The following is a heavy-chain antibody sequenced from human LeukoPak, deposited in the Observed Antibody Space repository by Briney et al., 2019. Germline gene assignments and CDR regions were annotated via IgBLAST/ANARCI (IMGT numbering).Heavy chain of an antibody. Sequence: PGGSLRLSCAASGFTFSDYYMSWIRQAPGKGLEWVSYISSSGRTIYYADSVKGRFTISRDNAKNSLSLQMNSLRAEDTAMYYCARIGSTGYYPFYYYYMDVWGKGTTVIVSS. CDR1: GFTFSDYY. D-gene: IGHD3-9*01. V-gene: IGHV3-11*01. CDR2: ISSSGRTI. J-gene: IGHJ6*03. CDR3: ARIGSTGYYPFYYYYMDV.